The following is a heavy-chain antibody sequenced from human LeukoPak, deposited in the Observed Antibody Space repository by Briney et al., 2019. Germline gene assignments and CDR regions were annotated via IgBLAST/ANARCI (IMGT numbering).Heavy chain of an antibody. CDR3: ARDATMVPLYYYYYMDV. Sequence: GGSLRLSCAASGFTFRNYNMNWVRQAPGKGLEWVSSINSSSGYIYYADSVKGRYTISRDNAKNSLYLQMNSLRAEDTAVYYCARDATMVPLYYYYYMDVWGKGTTVTVSS. CDR1: GFTFRNYN. V-gene: IGHV3-21*01. D-gene: IGHD3-10*01. CDR2: INSSSGYI. J-gene: IGHJ6*03.